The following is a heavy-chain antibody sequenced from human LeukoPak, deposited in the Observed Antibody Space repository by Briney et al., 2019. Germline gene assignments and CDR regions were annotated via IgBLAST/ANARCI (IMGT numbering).Heavy chain of an antibody. CDR1: GYTFNNYD. CDR3: ARTPPKGDIDY. V-gene: IGHV1-8*01. Sequence: GASVKVSCKASGYTFNNYDINWVRQAPGQGLEWLGWMSTNSGNTGYAQRFRGRIIMTRASSMNTAYLELISLTSEDTAVYYCARTPPKGDIDYWGQGTLVTVSS. CDR2: MSTNSGNT. D-gene: IGHD2-21*02. J-gene: IGHJ4*02.